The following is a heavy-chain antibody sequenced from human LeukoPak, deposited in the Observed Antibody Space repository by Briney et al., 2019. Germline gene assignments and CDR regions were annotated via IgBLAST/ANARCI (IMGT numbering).Heavy chain of an antibody. Sequence: GRSLRLSCAASGFTFSSYGMHWVRQAPGKGLEWVSGINWNGGSTGYADSVKGRFTISRDNAKNSLYLQMNSLRAEDTALYYCARGGWFGELLFDYWGQGTLVTVSS. V-gene: IGHV3-20*04. CDR3: ARGGWFGELLFDY. CDR1: GFTFSSYG. D-gene: IGHD3-10*01. CDR2: INWNGGST. J-gene: IGHJ4*02.